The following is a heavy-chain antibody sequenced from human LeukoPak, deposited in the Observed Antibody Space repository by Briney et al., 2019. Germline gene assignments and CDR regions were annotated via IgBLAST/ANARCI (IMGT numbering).Heavy chain of an antibody. D-gene: IGHD2-15*01. CDR1: GFTFSSNA. CDR2: ITGSGGST. J-gene: IGHJ4*02. Sequence: GGSLRLSCAASGFTFSSNAMSWARQAPGKGLEWVSYITGSGGSTLYADSVKGRFTVSRDNSKNTLYLQMNSLRAEDTAVYYCAKGLSVASSFFDYWGQGTLVTVSS. CDR3: AKGLSVASSFFDY. V-gene: IGHV3-23*01.